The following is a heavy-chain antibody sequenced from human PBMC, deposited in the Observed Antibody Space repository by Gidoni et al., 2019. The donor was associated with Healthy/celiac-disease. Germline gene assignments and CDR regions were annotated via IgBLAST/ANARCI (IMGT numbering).Heavy chain of an antibody. Sequence: EVQLVESGGCLVKPGGSLRLSCAASGFTFSNAWMRWVRQAPGQGLEWVGRIKTKTDGGTTDYAAPVKGRFTISRDDSKNTLYLQMNSLKTEDTAVYYCTTEDPVVIWAPDYFDYWGQGTLVTVSS. CDR1: GFTFSNAW. D-gene: IGHD3-22*01. J-gene: IGHJ4*02. CDR3: TTEDPVVIWAPDYFDY. CDR2: IKTKTDGGTT. V-gene: IGHV3-15*01.